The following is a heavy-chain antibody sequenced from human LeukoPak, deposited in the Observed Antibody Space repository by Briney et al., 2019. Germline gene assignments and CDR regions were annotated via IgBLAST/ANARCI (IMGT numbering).Heavy chain of an antibody. CDR2: IRYDGTNK. CDR1: GFTFSDYA. J-gene: IGHJ1*01. Sequence: GGSLRLSCAASGFTFSDYAMHWVRQAPGKGLEWVAFIRYDGTNKFYSDSVKGRFTISRDNSKNTLYLQMNSLRAEDTAVYYCAKDQGYYGSGSYKEYFQHWGQGTLVTVSS. CDR3: AKDQGYYGSGSYKEYFQH. D-gene: IGHD3-10*01. V-gene: IGHV3-30*02.